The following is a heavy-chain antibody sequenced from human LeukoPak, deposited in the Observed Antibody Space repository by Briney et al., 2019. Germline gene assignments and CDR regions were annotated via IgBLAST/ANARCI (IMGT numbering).Heavy chain of an antibody. CDR2: MNPNSGNT. CDR3: ARARSPIAARGHDAFDI. D-gene: IGHD6-13*01. J-gene: IGHJ3*02. Sequence: ASVKVSCKASGYTFNSYDINWVRQATGQGLEWVGWMNPNSGNTGYAQKFQGRVTMTRNTSISTAYMELSSLRSDDTAVYYCARARSPIAARGHDAFDIWGQGTMVTVSS. V-gene: IGHV1-8*01. CDR1: GYTFNSYD.